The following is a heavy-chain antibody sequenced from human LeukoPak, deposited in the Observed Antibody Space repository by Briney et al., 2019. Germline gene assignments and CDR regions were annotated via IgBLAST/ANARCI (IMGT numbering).Heavy chain of an antibody. V-gene: IGHV3-30-3*01. D-gene: IGHD2-8*01. CDR1: GFTFSSYA. CDR3: ARDSYETNFDI. J-gene: IGHJ3*02. CDR2: ISYDGSNK. Sequence: PGGSLRLSCAASGFTFSSYAMHWVRQAPAKGLEWVAVISYDGSNKYYADSVKGRFTISRDNSKNTLYLQMNSLRAEDTAVYYCARDSYETNFDIWGQGTMVTVSS.